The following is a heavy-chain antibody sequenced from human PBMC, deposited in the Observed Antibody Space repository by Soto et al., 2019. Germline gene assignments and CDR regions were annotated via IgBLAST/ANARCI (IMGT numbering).Heavy chain of an antibody. D-gene: IGHD2-2*01. V-gene: IGHV5-10-1*01. CDR3: ARSHCISTSCPPYYYYGMDV. CDR2: IDPSDSYT. CDR1: GYSFTSYW. Sequence: GESLKISCKGSGYSFTSYWISWVRQMPGKGLEWMGRIDPSDSYTNYSPSFQGHVTISADKSISTAYLQWSSLKASDTAMYYCARSHCISTSCPPYYYYGMDVWGQGTTVTVSS. J-gene: IGHJ6*02.